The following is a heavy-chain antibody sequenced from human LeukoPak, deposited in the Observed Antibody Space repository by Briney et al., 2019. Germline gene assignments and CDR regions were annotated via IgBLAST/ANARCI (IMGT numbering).Heavy chain of an antibody. D-gene: IGHD3-3*01. CDR2: IWYDGSNK. V-gene: IGHV3-33*01. Sequence: GGSLRLSCAASGFTFSSYGMHWVRQAPGKGLEWVAVIWYDGSNKYYADSVKSRFTISRDNSKNTLYLQMNSLRAEDTAVYYCASFFPATYDNWGQGTLVTVSS. CDR3: ASFFPATYDN. J-gene: IGHJ4*02. CDR1: GFTFSSYG.